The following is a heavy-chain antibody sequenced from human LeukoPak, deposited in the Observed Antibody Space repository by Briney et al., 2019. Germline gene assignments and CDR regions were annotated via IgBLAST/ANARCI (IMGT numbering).Heavy chain of an antibody. J-gene: IGHJ4*02. CDR2: ISSSGSTI. D-gene: IGHD1-26*01. CDR3: ARDSRYGGSHSDY. Sequence: GGSLRLSCAASGFTFSSYAMHWVRQAPGKGLEWVSYISSSGSTIYYADSVKGRFTISRDNAKNSLYLQMNSLRAEDTAVYYCARDSRYGGSHSDYWGQGTLVTVSS. V-gene: IGHV3-48*03. CDR1: GFTFSSYA.